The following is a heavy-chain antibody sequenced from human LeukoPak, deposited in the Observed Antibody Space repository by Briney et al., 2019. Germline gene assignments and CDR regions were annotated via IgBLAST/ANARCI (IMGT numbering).Heavy chain of an antibody. CDR2: ISSSGSSI. J-gene: IGHJ6*02. D-gene: IGHD2-15*01. Sequence: GGSLRLSCAVSGFTFSSFEMNWVRQPPGKGLEWVSYISSSGSSIYYAASLKGRFTISRDNAKNSLYLQMNSLGAGDTAVYYCARACGASCYAVDYYYYGMDVWGQGTTVTVSS. CDR1: GFTFSSFE. CDR3: ARACGASCYAVDYYYYGMDV. V-gene: IGHV3-48*03.